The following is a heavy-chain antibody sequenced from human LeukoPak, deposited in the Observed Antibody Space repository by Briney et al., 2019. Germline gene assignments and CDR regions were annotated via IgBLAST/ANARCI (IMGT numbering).Heavy chain of an antibody. J-gene: IGHJ4*02. CDR2: ISYDGSNK. CDR3: ASLAGNQLLYDY. D-gene: IGHD2-2*02. Sequence: PGRYVRLSCATSGFTFSSYGMHWVRQAPGKGLEWVAVISYDGSNKYYADSVKGRFTISRDNSKNTLYLQMNSLRAEDTAVYYCASLAGNQLLYDYWGQGTLVTVSS. CDR1: GFTFSSYG. V-gene: IGHV3-30*03.